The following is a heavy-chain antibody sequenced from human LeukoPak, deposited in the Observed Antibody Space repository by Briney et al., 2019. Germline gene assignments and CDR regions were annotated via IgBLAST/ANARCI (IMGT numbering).Heavy chain of an antibody. V-gene: IGHV4-59*01. CDR3: ARGTPSYYYYGMDV. CDR2: IYYSGST. Sequence: PSETLSLTCTVSGGSISSYYWSWIRQPPGKGLEWIGYIYYSGSTNYNPSLKNRVTISVDTSKNQFSLKLSSVTAADTAVYYCARGTPSYYYYGMDVWGQGTTVTVSS. CDR1: GGSISSYY. J-gene: IGHJ6*02. D-gene: IGHD2-2*01.